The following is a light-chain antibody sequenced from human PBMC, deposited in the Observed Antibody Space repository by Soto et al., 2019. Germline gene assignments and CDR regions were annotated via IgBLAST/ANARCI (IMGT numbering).Light chain of an antibody. J-gene: IGKJ5*01. CDR2: GAS. CDR1: QSVSSNY. Sequence: ESVLTQSPGTPSLSPGERATLSCRASQSVSSNYLAWYQQKPGQAPRLLIYGASTRATGIPDRFTGSGSGTDFTLTISSLEPEDFAVYYCQQRSNWGTFGQGTRLEIK. V-gene: IGKV3D-20*02. CDR3: QQRSNWGT.